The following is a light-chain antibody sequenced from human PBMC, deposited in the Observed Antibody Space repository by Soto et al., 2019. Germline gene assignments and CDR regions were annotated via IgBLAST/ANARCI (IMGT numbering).Light chain of an antibody. Sequence: DIQMTQSPSSLSASVGDRVTITCRASQGISSYLAWYQQKIGKVPKLRISAASTLQSGVPSRFSGSGAGTDFTHTISSLQPEDVASYYCQKYSSVITLGQGTRLEIK. CDR3: QKYSSVIT. CDR2: AAS. J-gene: IGKJ5*01. V-gene: IGKV1-27*01. CDR1: QGISSY.